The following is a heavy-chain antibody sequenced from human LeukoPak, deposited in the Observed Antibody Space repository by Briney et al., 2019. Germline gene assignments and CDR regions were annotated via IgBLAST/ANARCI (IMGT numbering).Heavy chain of an antibody. CDR3: SKGQLRYFDWLSSFYYYGMDV. Sequence: GGSLRLSCAASGSTVSSNYMSWVRQAPGKGLEWVAVISHDGSEKKYAESVQGRFTISRDNSKNTVSLQMNSLRPEDTAVYYCSKGQLRYFDWLSSFYYYGMDVWGQGTTVTVSS. J-gene: IGHJ6*02. D-gene: IGHD3-9*01. V-gene: IGHV3-30*18. CDR1: GSTVSSNY. CDR2: ISHDGSEK.